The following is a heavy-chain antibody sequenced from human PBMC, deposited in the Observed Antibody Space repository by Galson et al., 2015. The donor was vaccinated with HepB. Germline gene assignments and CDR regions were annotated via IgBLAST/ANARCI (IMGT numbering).Heavy chain of an antibody. D-gene: IGHD3-3*01. CDR2: ISGSGGST. CDR3: AKADPYYDFWSGYYPYGY. Sequence: SLRLSCAASGFTFSSYAMNWVRQAPGKGLEWVSAISGSGGSTYYADSVKGRFTISRDNSKNTLYLQMNSLRAEDTAVYYCAKADPYYDFWSGYYPYGYWGQGTLVTVSS. CDR1: GFTFSSYA. J-gene: IGHJ4*02. V-gene: IGHV3-23*01.